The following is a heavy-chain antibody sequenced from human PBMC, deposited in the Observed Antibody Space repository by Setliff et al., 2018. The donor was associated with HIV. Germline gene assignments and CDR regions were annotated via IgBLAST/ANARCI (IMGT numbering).Heavy chain of an antibody. D-gene: IGHD2-21*02. Sequence: SETLSLTCTVSGGSISSSSYFWGWIRQPPGKGLEWIGSIYYSGSTYCNPSLKSRVTISVDTSKNQFSLKLSSVTAADTAVYYCARRDSHDLHFDYWGQGTLVTVSS. J-gene: IGHJ4*02. CDR3: ARRDSHDLHFDY. CDR1: GGSISSSSYF. V-gene: IGHV4-39*01. CDR2: IYYSGST.